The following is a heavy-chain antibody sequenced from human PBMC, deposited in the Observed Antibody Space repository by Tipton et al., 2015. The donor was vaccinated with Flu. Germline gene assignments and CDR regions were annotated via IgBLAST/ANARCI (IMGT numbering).Heavy chain of an antibody. J-gene: IGHJ6*02. CDR2: IYYSGST. Sequence: TLSLTCTVSGGSISSSAYYWGWIRQTPGKGLEWIGNIYYSGSTFYNPSLKSRVTISLDKSTNQFSLRLSSVTAADTAVYYCARDDGDYGLGSYHYYYGMDVWSQGP. D-gene: IGHD3-10*01. CDR1: GGSISSSAYY. V-gene: IGHV4-39*07. CDR3: ARDDGDYGLGSYHYYYGMDV.